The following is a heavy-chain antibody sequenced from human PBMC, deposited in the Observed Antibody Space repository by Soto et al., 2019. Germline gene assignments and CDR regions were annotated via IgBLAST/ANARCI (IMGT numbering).Heavy chain of an antibody. Sequence: PSETLSLTCTVSGGSISSSSYYWGWIRQPPGKGLEWIGSIYYSGSTYYNPSLKSRVTISVDTSKNQFSLKLSSVTAADTAVYYCARHNWQWLVPKYNWFDPWGQGTLVTVSS. J-gene: IGHJ5*02. CDR1: GGSISSSSYY. V-gene: IGHV4-39*01. CDR2: IYYSGST. D-gene: IGHD6-19*01. CDR3: ARHNWQWLVPKYNWFDP.